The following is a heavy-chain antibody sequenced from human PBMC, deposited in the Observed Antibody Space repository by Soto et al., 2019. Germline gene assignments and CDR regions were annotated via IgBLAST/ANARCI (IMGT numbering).Heavy chain of an antibody. J-gene: IGHJ6*02. CDR2: IYYSGST. D-gene: IGHD2-2*01. V-gene: IGHV4-31*03. Sequence: PSETLSLTCTVSGGSISSGGYYWSWIRQHPGKGLEWIGYIYYSGSTYYNPSLKSRVTISVDTSKNQFSLKLGSVTAADTAVYYCARDHVVPAATSFYYYYYGMDVWGQGTTVTVSS. CDR1: GGSISSGGYY. CDR3: ARDHVVPAATSFYYYYYGMDV.